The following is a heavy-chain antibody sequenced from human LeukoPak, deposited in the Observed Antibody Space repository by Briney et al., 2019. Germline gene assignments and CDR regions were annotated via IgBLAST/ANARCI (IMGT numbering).Heavy chain of an antibody. D-gene: IGHD3-22*01. Sequence: SGTLSLTCTVSGGSISSYYWSWIRQPPGKGLEWIGYIYYSGSTNYNPSLKSRVTISVDTSKNQFSLKLSSVTAADTAVYYCARDLRAPYDSSGYYYYYYGMDVWGQGTTVTVSS. J-gene: IGHJ6*02. CDR1: GGSISSYY. V-gene: IGHV4-59*01. CDR3: ARDLRAPYDSSGYYYYYYGMDV. CDR2: IYYSGST.